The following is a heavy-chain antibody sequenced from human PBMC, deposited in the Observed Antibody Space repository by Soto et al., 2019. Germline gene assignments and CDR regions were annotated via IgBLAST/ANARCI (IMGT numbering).Heavy chain of an antibody. CDR2: IYYSGST. CDR1: GGSISSYY. J-gene: IGHJ4*02. D-gene: IGHD1-26*01. Sequence: PSETLSLTCTVSGGSISSYYWSWIRQPPGKGLEWIGYIYYSGSTNYNPSLKSRVTISVDTSKNQFSLKLSSVTAADTAVYYRAREVGALDYWGQGTLVTVSS. CDR3: AREVGALDY. V-gene: IGHV4-59*01.